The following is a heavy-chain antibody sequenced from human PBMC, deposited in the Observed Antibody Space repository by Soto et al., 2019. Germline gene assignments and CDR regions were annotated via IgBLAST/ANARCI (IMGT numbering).Heavy chain of an antibody. CDR2: SYYTGNT. J-gene: IGHJ4*01. Sequence: LSLTCTVSGGSISRGYYWSWIRQHPGEGLEWIGFSYYTGNTFYNPSLKSRVTISVDTSKKQFSLELTSVTAADTAVYFCARVFDSSGFFYIFDYWGQGSMVTVSS. CDR3: ARVFDSSGFFYIFDY. CDR1: GGSISRGYY. D-gene: IGHD3-22*01. V-gene: IGHV4-31*03.